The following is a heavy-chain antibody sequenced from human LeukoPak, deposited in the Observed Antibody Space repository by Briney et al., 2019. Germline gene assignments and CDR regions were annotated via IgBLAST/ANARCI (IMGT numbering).Heavy chain of an antibody. Sequence: ASVKVSCKASGYTFTGYYMHWVRQAPGQGLEWMGWINPNSGGTNYAQKFQGRVTMTRDTSISTAYMELSRLRSDDTAVYYCARVRPVVRGVITQKYNWFDPWGQGTLVTVSS. J-gene: IGHJ5*02. CDR1: GYTFTGYY. CDR2: INPNSGGT. D-gene: IGHD3-10*01. CDR3: ARVRPVVRGVITQKYNWFDP. V-gene: IGHV1-2*02.